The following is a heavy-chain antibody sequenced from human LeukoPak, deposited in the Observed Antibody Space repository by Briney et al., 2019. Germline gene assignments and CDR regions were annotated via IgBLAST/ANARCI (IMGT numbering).Heavy chain of an antibody. D-gene: IGHD3-10*01. CDR2: IYYSGST. CDR3: ARNHYGSGSYYLAW. Sequence: SETLSLTCTVSGGSISSYYWSWIRQPPGKGLEWIGYIYYSGSTNYNPSLKSRVTISVDTSKNQFSLKLSSVTAADTAVYYCARNHYGSGSYYLAWWGQGTLVTVSS. CDR1: GGSISSYY. J-gene: IGHJ4*02. V-gene: IGHV4-59*01.